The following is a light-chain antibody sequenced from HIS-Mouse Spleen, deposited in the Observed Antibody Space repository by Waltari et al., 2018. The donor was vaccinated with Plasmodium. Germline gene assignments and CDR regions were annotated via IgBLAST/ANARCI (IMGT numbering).Light chain of an antibody. V-gene: IGKV3-11*01. CDR2: DAS. Sequence: EIVLTQSPATLSLSPGERATLSCRASQSVSSYLAWYQQKPGQAPRLLINDASNRATGIPARLSGGGSGTDFTLTISSLEPEDFAVYYCQQRSNWPSLTFGGGTKVEIK. CDR3: QQRSNWPSLT. CDR1: QSVSSY. J-gene: IGKJ4*01.